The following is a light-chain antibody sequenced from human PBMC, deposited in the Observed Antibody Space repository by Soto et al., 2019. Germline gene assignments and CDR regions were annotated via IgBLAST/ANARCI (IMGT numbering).Light chain of an antibody. CDR2: WAS. J-gene: IGKJ1*01. CDR3: QQYYSTPRT. Sequence: DIVMTQSPLSLPVTPGEAATINCKSSQSVLYSSNNKNYLAWYQQKPGQPPKLLIYWASTRESGVPDRFSGSGSGTDFTLTISSLQAEDVAVYYCQQYYSTPRTFGQGTKVDIK. CDR1: QSVLYSSNNKNY. V-gene: IGKV4-1*01.